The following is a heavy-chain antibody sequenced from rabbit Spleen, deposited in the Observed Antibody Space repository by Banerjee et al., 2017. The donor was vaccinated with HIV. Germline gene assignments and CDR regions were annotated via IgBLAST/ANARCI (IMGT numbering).Heavy chain of an antibody. D-gene: IGHD7-1*01. CDR3: GRSSDAGYAGYGYGFSL. CDR1: GFDLSSYYY. Sequence: QSLEESGGDLVKPGASLTLTCKASGFDLSSYYYMYWVRQAPGKGLEWIGCIYTGGSGGVYYASWTKGRFTISKTSSTTVTLQMTSLTAADMATYFCGRSSDAGYAGYGYGFSLWGPGTLVTVS. CDR2: IYTGGSGGV. J-gene: IGHJ4*01. V-gene: IGHV1S40*01.